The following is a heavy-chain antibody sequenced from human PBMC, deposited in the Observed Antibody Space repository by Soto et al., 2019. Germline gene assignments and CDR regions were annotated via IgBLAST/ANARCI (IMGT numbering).Heavy chain of an antibody. CDR1: GFTFSSYA. J-gene: IGHJ5*02. D-gene: IGHD6-19*01. V-gene: IGHV3-30-3*01. CDR3: ARDREGSIAVAAYWFDP. Sequence: GSLRLSCAASGFTFSSYAMHWVRQAPGKGLEWVAVISYDGSNKYYADSVKGRFTISRDNSKNTLYLQMNSLRAEDTAVYYCARDREGSIAVAAYWFDPWGQGTLVTVSS. CDR2: ISYDGSNK.